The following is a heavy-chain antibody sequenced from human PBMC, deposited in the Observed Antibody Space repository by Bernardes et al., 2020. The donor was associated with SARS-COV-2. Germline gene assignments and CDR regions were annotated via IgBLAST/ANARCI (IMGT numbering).Heavy chain of an antibody. J-gene: IGHJ6*02. V-gene: IGHV1-3*01. Sequence: ASVKVSCRVSGYSVRSYIIHWVRQAPGHSLEWMGCFNAGNGDTHYSQKFQGRVTITWDTSATTSYMEVTSLRSEDTAVYYCARDKPSSHFYYYGLDVWGQGTTVTVSS. CDR3: ARDKPSSHFYYYGLDV. CDR1: GYSVRSYI. CDR2: FNAGNGDT.